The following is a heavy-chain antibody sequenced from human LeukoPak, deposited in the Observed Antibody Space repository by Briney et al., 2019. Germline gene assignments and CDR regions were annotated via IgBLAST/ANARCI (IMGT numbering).Heavy chain of an antibody. CDR1: GFTFDDFA. V-gene: IGHV3-9*01. Sequence: GGSLRLSCAASGFTFDDFAMHWVRQAPGKGLEWVSGMSWNSGTIGYADSVKGRFTISRDNAKNSLYLQMNSLRTEDTALYYCAKGTTPSPYANFDYWGQGTLVTVSS. J-gene: IGHJ4*02. CDR3: AKGTTPSPYANFDY. CDR2: MSWNSGTI. D-gene: IGHD1-14*01.